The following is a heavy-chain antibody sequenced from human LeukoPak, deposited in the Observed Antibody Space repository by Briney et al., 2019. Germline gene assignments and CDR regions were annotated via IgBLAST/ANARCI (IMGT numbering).Heavy chain of an antibody. J-gene: IGHJ4*02. CDR1: GFTFSSNW. CDR3: ARSHPDWYFDY. CDR2: IKQDGSEK. V-gene: IGHV3-7*01. Sequence: GGSLRLSCAASGFTFSSNWMSWVRQAPGKGLEWVANIKQDGSEKYYVDSVKGRFTISRDNAKNSLYLQMNSLRAEDTAVYYCARSHPDWYFDYWGQGTLVTVSS. D-gene: IGHD3-9*01.